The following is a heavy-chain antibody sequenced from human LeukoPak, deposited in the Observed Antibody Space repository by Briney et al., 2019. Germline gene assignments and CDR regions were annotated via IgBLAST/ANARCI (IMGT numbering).Heavy chain of an antibody. J-gene: IGHJ4*02. V-gene: IGHV4-34*01. CDR1: GFTFSDYY. CDR2: INHSGST. Sequence: GSLRLSCAASGFTFSDYYMSWVRQPPGKGLEWIGEINHSGSTNYNPSLKSRVTISVDTSKNQFSLKLSSVTAADTAVYYCARGAPIAARRGTFDYWGQGTLVTVSS. CDR3: ARGAPIAARRGTFDY. D-gene: IGHD6-6*01.